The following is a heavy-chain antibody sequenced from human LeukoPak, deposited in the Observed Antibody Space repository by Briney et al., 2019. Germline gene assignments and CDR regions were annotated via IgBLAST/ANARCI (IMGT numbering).Heavy chain of an antibody. D-gene: IGHD6-13*01. CDR3: AVIAAAATTDFDY. J-gene: IGHJ4*02. CDR2: INPNSGGT. Sequence: ASVKVSCKASGYTFTGYHIHWVRQAPGQGLECMGWINPNSGGTNYAQKFQGRVTMTRDTSISTAYMELSRLRSDDTAVYYCAVIAAAATTDFDYWGQGTLVTASS. V-gene: IGHV1-2*02. CDR1: GYTFTGYH.